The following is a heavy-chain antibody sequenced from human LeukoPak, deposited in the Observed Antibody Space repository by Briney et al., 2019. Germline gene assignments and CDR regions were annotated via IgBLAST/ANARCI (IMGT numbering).Heavy chain of an antibody. CDR2: VLYDGSKK. V-gene: IGHV3-30*18. CDR3: AKGVDY. Sequence: PGGSLRLSCAASGFTFSNFGMHWVRQAPGKGLEWVAAVLYDGSKKFYSDSVKGRFSIYRDNSNYTLFVQMHSLRPDDTAVYYCAKGVDYWGQGTLVTVSS. CDR1: GFTFSNFG. J-gene: IGHJ4*02.